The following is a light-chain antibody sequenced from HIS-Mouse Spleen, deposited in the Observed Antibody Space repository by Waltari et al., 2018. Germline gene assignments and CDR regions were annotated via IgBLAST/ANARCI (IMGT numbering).Light chain of an antibody. CDR2: WAS. Sequence: IVMTQLPDSRAVSLGERATINCKSSPSVLYSSNNKNYLAWYQQKPGQPPKLLIYWASTRESGVPDRFSGSGSGTDFTLTISSLQAEDVAVYYCQQYYSTPRTFGQGTKLEIK. V-gene: IGKV4-1*01. CDR1: PSVLYSSNNKNY. CDR3: QQYYSTPRT. J-gene: IGKJ2*01.